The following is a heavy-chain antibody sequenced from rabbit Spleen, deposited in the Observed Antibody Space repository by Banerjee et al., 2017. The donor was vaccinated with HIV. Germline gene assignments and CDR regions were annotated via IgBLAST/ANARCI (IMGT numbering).Heavy chain of an antibody. J-gene: IGHJ4*01. CDR1: GVSFSSSSY. CDR3: VREAGYGGYGDATL. D-gene: IGHD6-1*01. V-gene: IGHV1S45*01. Sequence: QEQLEESGGDLVKPGASLTLTCTASGVSFSSSSYMCWVRQAPGKGLEWIACIDVTKSGSTYYASWTRVRFTISKTSSTTVTLQMTSLTAADTANYFCVREAGYGGYGDATLWGPGTLVTVS. CDR2: IDVTKSGST.